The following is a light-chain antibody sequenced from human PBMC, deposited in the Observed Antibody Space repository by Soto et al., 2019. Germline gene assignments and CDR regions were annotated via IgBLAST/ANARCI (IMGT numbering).Light chain of an antibody. CDR1: QSVSNSS. CDR3: QVYGNSPMYT. J-gene: IGKJ2*01. CDR2: AAS. V-gene: IGKV3-20*01. Sequence: EIVLTQSPGTLSLSPGERATFSCRASQSVSNSSLAWYHQKPGQAPRLLLFAASRRATGIPETFSGSGSGTDFTLTISRLEPEDFAVYYCQVYGNSPMYTFGQGTRLEIK.